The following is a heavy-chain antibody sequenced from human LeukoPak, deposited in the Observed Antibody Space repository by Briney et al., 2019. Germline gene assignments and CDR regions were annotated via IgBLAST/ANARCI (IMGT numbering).Heavy chain of an antibody. CDR1: GFTFSSYA. V-gene: IGHV3-64*04. CDR3: AKDTYSGSPRLGLPDYYYGMDV. D-gene: IGHD1-26*01. J-gene: IGHJ6*02. Sequence: GGSLRLSCSASGFTFSSYAMHWVRQAPGKGLEYVSAISSNGGSTYYADSVKGRFTISRDNSKNTLYLQMNSLRAEDTAVYYCAKDTYSGSPRLGLPDYYYGMDVWGQGTTVTVSS. CDR2: ISSNGGST.